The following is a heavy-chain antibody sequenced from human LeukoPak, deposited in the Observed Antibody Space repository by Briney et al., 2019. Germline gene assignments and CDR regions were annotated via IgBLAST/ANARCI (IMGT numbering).Heavy chain of an antibody. CDR2: FYVGGAT. CDR1: GFSVTNNY. J-gene: IGHJ4*02. D-gene: IGHD5-24*01. CDR3: ARGDGYNFFDY. V-gene: IGHV3-53*01. Sequence: GGSLRLSCAVSGFSVTNNYMSWVRQAPGKGLEWVSVFYVGGATYYADSVKGRFTISRDNSENTLYLQMKSLRAEDTAVYYCARGDGYNFFDYWGQGTLITVSS.